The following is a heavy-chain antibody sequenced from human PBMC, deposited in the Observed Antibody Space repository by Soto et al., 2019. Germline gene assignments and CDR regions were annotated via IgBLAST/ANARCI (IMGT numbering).Heavy chain of an antibody. D-gene: IGHD2-8*01. CDR1: GFTFSSYA. CDR2: ISYDGSNK. CDR3: RGGEDIVLMVYATDAFDI. Sequence: GGSLRLSCAASGFTFSSYAMHWARQAPGKGLEWVAVISYDGSNKYYADSVKGRFTISRDNSKNTLYLQMNSLRAEDTAVYYCRGGEDIVLMVYATDAFDIWGQGTMVTVSS. J-gene: IGHJ3*02. V-gene: IGHV3-30-3*01.